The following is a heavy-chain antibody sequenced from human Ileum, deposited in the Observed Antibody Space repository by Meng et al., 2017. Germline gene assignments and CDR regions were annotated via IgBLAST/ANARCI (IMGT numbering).Heavy chain of an antibody. V-gene: IGHV3-30*04. J-gene: IGHJ4*02. CDR1: GFTFSSYA. CDR3: ARESRSYFDY. CDR2: ISYDGSNK. Sequence: GGLLRPSCAASGFTFSSYAMHWVRQAPGKGLEWVTVISYDGSNKYYADSVKGRFTISRDNSKNTLYLQMNSLRAEDTAVYYCARESRSYFDYWGQGTLVTVSS.